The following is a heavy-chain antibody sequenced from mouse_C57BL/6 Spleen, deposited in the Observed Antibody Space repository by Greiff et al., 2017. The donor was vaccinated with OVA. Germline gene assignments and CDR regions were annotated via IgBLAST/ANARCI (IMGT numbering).Heavy chain of an antibody. CDR3: ARDGAGSSYWYFDV. J-gene: IGHJ1*03. D-gene: IGHD3-3*01. V-gene: IGHV7-1*01. CDR1: GFTFSDFY. CDR2: SRNKANDYTT. Sequence: EVNVVESGGGLVQSGRSLRLSCATSGFTFSDFYMEWVRQAPGKGLEWIAASRNKANDYTTEYSASVKGRFIVSRDTSQSILYLQMNALRAEDTAIYYCARDGAGSSYWYFDVWGTGTTVTVSS.